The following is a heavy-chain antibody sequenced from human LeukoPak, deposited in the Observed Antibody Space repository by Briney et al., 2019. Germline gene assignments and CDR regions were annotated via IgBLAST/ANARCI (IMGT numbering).Heavy chain of an antibody. Sequence: GASVTVSCKASGYSFTTYDISWVRQAPGQGLQWMGRITVRNGKPNYAQRFQGRVSMTTHTSTNTAHLELRNLRSDDTALYYCARRYTAHDYWGQGTLVTVSS. CDR3: ARRYTAHDY. CDR2: ITVRNGKP. V-gene: IGHV1-18*01. D-gene: IGHD1-1*01. J-gene: IGHJ4*02. CDR1: GYSFTTYD.